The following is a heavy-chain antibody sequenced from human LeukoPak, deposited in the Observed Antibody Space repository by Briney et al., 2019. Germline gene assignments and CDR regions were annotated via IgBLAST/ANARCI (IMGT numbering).Heavy chain of an antibody. D-gene: IGHD2-8*01. CDR1: GFTFSKYW. V-gene: IGHV3-7*03. CDR3: AKDPDCTSGVCYTFFDS. J-gene: IGHJ4*02. Sequence: GGSLRLACAAPGFTFSKYWMSWVRQAPGKGREWVANIKQDGSEKYYVDSVKGRFTISRDNAKNSLYLQMNSLRAEDTAVYYCAKDPDCTSGVCYTFFDSWGQGTLVTVSS. CDR2: IKQDGSEK.